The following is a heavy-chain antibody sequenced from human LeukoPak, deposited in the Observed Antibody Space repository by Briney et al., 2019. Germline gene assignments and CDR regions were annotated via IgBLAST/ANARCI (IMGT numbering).Heavy chain of an antibody. Sequence: GTSVKVSCKASGFTFTSSAVQWVRQARGQRLEWIGWIVVGSGSTNYAQKFQERVTITRDMSTSTAYMELSSLRSEDTAVYYCAAGGQLRYFDWLLPEPYYFDYWGQGTLVTVSS. J-gene: IGHJ4*02. CDR2: IVVGSGST. D-gene: IGHD3-9*01. CDR1: GFTFTSSA. V-gene: IGHV1-58*01. CDR3: AAGGQLRYFDWLLPEPYYFDY.